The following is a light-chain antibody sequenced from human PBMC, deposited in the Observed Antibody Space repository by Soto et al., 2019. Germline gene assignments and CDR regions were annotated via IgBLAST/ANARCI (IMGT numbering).Light chain of an antibody. CDR1: QSVSSSY. J-gene: IGKJ1*01. CDR3: QQRSNWPTT. V-gene: IGKV3D-20*02. Sequence: SVLTQSPGTQSLSPGERATLSCKASQSVSSSYLAWYQQKPGQAPRLLIYGASNRATGIPDRFSGSGSGTDFTLTISSLEPEDFAVYCCQQRSNWPTTFGQGTKVDI. CDR2: GAS.